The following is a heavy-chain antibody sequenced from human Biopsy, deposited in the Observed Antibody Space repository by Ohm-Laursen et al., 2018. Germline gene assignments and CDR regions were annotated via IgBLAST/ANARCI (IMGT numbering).Heavy chain of an antibody. Sequence: TLSLTCTVSGGSVSSNVAYWAWIRQPPGKGLESIGSIIYSGITYYNPSLQSRVTMSVDTSKNQFSLNLPSVTAADTAVYYCARHPTGFWFDPWGQGTLVIVSS. CDR1: GGSVSSNVAY. J-gene: IGHJ5*02. CDR3: ARHPTGFWFDP. V-gene: IGHV4-39*01. CDR2: IIYSGIT.